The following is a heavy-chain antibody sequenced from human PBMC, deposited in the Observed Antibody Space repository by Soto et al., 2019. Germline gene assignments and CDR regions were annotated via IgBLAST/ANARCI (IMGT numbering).Heavy chain of an antibody. J-gene: IGHJ4*02. CDR2: ISRSGAST. V-gene: IGHV3-23*01. Sequence: EVQLLESGGDLVQPGGSLRLSCVVSGFTSSSYAMSWVRQAPGKGLEWVSTISRSGASTYYAGSVEGRFTISRDNSKNTLYLQMNSLRDDDTALYYCAKHKSNWLYYFDYWGQGALVTVSS. CDR1: GFTSSSYA. CDR3: AKHKSNWLYYFDY. D-gene: IGHD6-13*01.